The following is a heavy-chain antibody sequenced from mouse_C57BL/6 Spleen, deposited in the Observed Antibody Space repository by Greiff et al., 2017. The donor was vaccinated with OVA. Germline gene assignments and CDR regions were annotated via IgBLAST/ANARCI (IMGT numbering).Heavy chain of an antibody. V-gene: IGHV2-2*01. Sequence: VQLVESGPGLVQPSQSLSITCTVSGFSLTSYGVHWVRQSPGKGLEWLGVIWSGGSTDYNAAFISRLSISKDNSKSQVFFKMNSLQADDTAIYYCAREEGNYVDYFDYWGQGTTLTVSS. CDR3: AREEGNYVDYFDY. J-gene: IGHJ2*01. CDR2: IWSGGST. CDR1: GFSLTSYG. D-gene: IGHD2-1*01.